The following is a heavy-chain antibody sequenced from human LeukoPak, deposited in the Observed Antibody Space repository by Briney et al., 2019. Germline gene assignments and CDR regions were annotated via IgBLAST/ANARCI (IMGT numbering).Heavy chain of an antibody. J-gene: IGHJ4*02. CDR1: GFTFSSYG. V-gene: IGHV3-33*01. D-gene: IGHD2-15*01. Sequence: GGSLRLSCAASGFTFSSYGMHWVRQAPGKGLEWVAVIWYDGSNKYYADSVKGRFTISRDNSKNTLYLQMNSLRAEDTAVYYCARGGWDCSGGSCYSDYWGQGTLVTVSS. CDR3: ARGGWDCSGGSCYSDY. CDR2: IWYDGSNK.